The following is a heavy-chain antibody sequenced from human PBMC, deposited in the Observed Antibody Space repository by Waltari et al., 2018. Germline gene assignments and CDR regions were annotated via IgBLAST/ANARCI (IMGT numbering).Heavy chain of an antibody. D-gene: IGHD4-4*01. J-gene: IGHJ4*02. V-gene: IGHV4-38-2*01. CDR2: IYRSGTT. CDR3: TRRYTRRDYSPFDF. Sequence: QVQLQESGPGLVRPSEILSLTCGVAGYCISSVYYWGGSRQPPGKGLEWSGSIYRSGTTYYNPSLEIRVTMSVDTSKNQFSLKMSPVTAADTAVYYCTRRYTRRDYSPFDFWGQGTLVTVSS. CDR1: GYCISSVYY.